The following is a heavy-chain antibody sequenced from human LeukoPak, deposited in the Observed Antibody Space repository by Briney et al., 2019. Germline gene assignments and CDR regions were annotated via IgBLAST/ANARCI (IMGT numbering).Heavy chain of an antibody. CDR3: ARDSGGSCYFDY. CDR2: TYSGGST. J-gene: IGHJ4*02. V-gene: IGHV3-53*01. Sequence: GGSLRLSCAASGFTFSNYWMSWVRQAPGKGLEWVSVTYSGGSTYYADSVKGRFTISRDNSKNTLYLQMNSLRAEDTAVYYCARDSGGSCYFDYWGQGTLVTVSS. D-gene: IGHD2-15*01. CDR1: GFTFSNYW.